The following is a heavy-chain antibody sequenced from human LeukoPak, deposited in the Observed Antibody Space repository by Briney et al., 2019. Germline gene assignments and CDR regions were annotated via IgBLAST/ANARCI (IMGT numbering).Heavy chain of an antibody. CDR1: GLTFSDAW. CDR3: AREPRDGYNFI. D-gene: IGHD5-24*01. J-gene: IGHJ4*02. V-gene: IGHV3-11*04. Sequence: GGSLRLSCVLSGLTFSDAWMSWVRQAPGKGLEWVSYISSSGSTIYYADSVKGRFTISRDNAKNSLYLQMNSLRAEDTAVYYCAREPRDGYNFIWGQGTLVTVSS. CDR2: ISSSGSTI.